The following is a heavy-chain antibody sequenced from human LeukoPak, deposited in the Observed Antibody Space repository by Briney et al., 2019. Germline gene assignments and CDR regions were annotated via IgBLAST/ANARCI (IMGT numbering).Heavy chain of an antibody. Sequence: AGGSLRLSCAASGFTFSGYAMTWVRQAPGKGLEWVSSISGNGGTTYYADSVKGRFTITRDNSKNTLFLQMNSPRADDTAVYYCAKSDHGFWTGYKRWGQGTLVTVSS. V-gene: IGHV3-23*01. CDR3: AKSDHGFWTGYKR. CDR1: GFTFSGYA. CDR2: ISGNGGTT. D-gene: IGHD3/OR15-3a*01. J-gene: IGHJ4*02.